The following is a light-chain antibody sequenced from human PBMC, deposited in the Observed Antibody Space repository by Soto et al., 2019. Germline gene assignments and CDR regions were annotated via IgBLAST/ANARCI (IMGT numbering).Light chain of an antibody. CDR2: EVN. CDR3: STYAGSNNHVV. CDR1: SSDVGGYKY. J-gene: IGLJ2*01. Sequence: QSVLTQPPSASGSPGQSVTISCTGTSSDVGGYKYVSWYQQHPGKAPKLMIYEVNKRPSGVPDRFSGSKSGNTASLTVSGLQAEDEADYYCSTYAGSNNHVVFGGGTKVTVL. V-gene: IGLV2-8*01.